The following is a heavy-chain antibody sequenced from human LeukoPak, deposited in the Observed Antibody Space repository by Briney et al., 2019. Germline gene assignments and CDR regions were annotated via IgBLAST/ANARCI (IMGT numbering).Heavy chain of an antibody. V-gene: IGHV3-53*01. CDR3: ARSPTGPTDY. Sequence: GGSLRLSCAASGFTVSTNYMSWVRQAPWKGLEWVSVLYSDGSTYYADSVKGRFTISRDSSKNTLYLQMNSLRAEDTAVYYCARSPTGPTDYWGQGTLVTVSS. J-gene: IGHJ4*02. CDR1: GFTVSTNY. D-gene: IGHD1-7*01. CDR2: LYSDGST.